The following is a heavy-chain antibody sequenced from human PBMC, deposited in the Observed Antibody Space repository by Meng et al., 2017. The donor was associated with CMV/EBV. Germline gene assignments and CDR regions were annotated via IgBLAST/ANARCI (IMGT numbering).Heavy chain of an antibody. CDR3: VRVGDGRTYGKFEY. D-gene: IGHD3-10*01. V-gene: IGHV3-74*01. CDR1: GFIFTNYW. Sequence: GESLKISCAASGFIFTNYWMHWVRQAPGKGLVWVSRISPDGSSTDYADAVKGRFTTSRDKAKSTVVLQMNSLRPDDTAVYYCVRVGDGRTYGKFEYWGQGALVTVSS. J-gene: IGHJ4*02. CDR2: ISPDGSST.